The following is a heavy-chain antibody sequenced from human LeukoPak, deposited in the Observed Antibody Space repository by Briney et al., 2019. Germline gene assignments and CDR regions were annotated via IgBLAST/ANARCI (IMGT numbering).Heavy chain of an antibody. Sequence: SETLSLTCTVSGGSISSSSYYWGWIRQPPGKGLEWIGYIYYSGSTNYNPSLKSRVTISVDTSKNQFSLKLSSVTAADTAVYYCARDRGGSGYDYWGQGTLVTVSS. CDR3: ARDRGGSGYDY. V-gene: IGHV4-61*01. J-gene: IGHJ4*02. CDR1: GGSISSSSYY. D-gene: IGHD6-19*01. CDR2: IYYSGST.